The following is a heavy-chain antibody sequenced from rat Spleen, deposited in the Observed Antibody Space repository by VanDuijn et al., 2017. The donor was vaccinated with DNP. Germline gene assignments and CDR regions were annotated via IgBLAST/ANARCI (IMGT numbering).Heavy chain of an antibody. CDR1: GFTFNNYW. CDR2: IAKTGDNT. D-gene: IGHD5-1*01. V-gene: IGHV5-31*01. J-gene: IGHJ2*01. CDR3: ARLGGD. Sequence: EVQLVESGGGLVQPGRSLKLSCITSGFTFNNYWMNWIRQTPGKGLEWVASIAKTGDNTYYPDSVKGRFTISRDNAKSTLYLQMNSLRSEDTATYYCARLGGDWGQGVMVTVSS.